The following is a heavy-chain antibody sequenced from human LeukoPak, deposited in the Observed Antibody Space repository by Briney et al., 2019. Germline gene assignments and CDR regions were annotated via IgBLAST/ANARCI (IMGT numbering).Heavy chain of an antibody. Sequence: PSETLSLTCTVSGGSISSGSYYWSWTRQPAGKGLEWIGRIYTSGSTNYNPSLKSRVTISVDTSKNQFSLKLSSVTAADTAIYYCARARTSGYSILTPSDGWFDPWGQGTLVTVSS. V-gene: IGHV4-61*02. D-gene: IGHD5-18*01. CDR2: IYTSGST. CDR1: GGSISSGSYY. CDR3: ARARTSGYSILTPSDGWFDP. J-gene: IGHJ5*02.